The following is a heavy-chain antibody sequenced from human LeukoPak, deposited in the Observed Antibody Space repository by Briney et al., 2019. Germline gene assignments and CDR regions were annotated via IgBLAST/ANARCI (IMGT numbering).Heavy chain of an antibody. D-gene: IGHD3-10*01. CDR3: AKDGSLWFGELLFGNWFDP. V-gene: IGHV3-48*03. CDR2: ISSSGSTI. Sequence: GGSLRLSCAASGFTFSSYEMNWVRQAPGKGLEWVSYISSSGSTIYYADSVKGRFTISRDNAKNSLYLQMSSLRAEDTAVYYCAKDGSLWFGELLFGNWFDPWGQGTLVTVSS. J-gene: IGHJ5*02. CDR1: GFTFSSYE.